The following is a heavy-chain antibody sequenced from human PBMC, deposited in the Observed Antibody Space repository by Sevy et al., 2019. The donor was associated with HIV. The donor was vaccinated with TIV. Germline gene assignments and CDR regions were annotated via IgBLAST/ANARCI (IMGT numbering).Heavy chain of an antibody. Sequence: GGSLRLSCAASGFTFSSYEMNWVRQAPGKGLEWVSYISSSGSTIYYADSVKGRFTISRDNAKNSLYLQMNSLRAEDTAVYYCARAGQQLAYYFDYWGQGTLVTASS. CDR1: GFTFSSYE. CDR3: ARAGQQLAYYFDY. CDR2: ISSSGSTI. V-gene: IGHV3-48*03. J-gene: IGHJ4*02. D-gene: IGHD6-13*01.